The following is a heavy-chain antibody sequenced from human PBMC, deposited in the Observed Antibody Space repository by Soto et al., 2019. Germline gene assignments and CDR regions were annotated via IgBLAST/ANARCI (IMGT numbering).Heavy chain of an antibody. J-gene: IGHJ6*02. V-gene: IGHV1-69*01. D-gene: IGHD2-2*01. CDR1: GGTFSSYA. Sequence: QVQLVQSGAEVKKPGSSVKVSCKASGGTFSSYAISWVRQAPGQGLEWMGGIIPIFGTANYAQKFQGRVTITADESTSTAYMELSSLRSEDTAVYYCASPLGVKQAAILGYYYYGMDVWGQGTTVTVSS. CDR3: ASPLGVKQAAILGYYYYGMDV. CDR2: IIPIFGTA.